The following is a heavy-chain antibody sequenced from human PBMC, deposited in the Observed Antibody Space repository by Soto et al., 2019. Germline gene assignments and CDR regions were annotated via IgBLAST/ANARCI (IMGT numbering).Heavy chain of an antibody. CDR3: ARSTRSSADY. CDR2: IKPDGSEE. D-gene: IGHD2-2*01. V-gene: IGHV3-7*05. J-gene: IGHJ4*02. CDR1: GFTFSAYW. Sequence: EVKVEESGGTCVQPGGSLRLSCEVSGFTFSAYWMSWVRQAPGKGLEWVAHIKPDGSEEFYGDSVRGRFTVSRDNAKKSMYLQMTSLRAEDTALYFCARSTRSSADYWGQGTLVAVSS.